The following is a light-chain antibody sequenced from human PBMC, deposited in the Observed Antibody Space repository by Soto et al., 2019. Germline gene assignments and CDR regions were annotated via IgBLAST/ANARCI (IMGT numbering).Light chain of an antibody. V-gene: IGLV3-21*04. CDR2: YDS. Sequence: SYELTQPPSVSVAPGKTARIGCGGNNIGSKSVHWYQQKPGQAPVLVIYYDSDRPSGIPERFSGSNSGNTATLTISRVEAGDEADYYCQVWDSTGDHPVFGGGTKLTVL. CDR1: NIGSKS. J-gene: IGLJ2*01. CDR3: QVWDSTGDHPV.